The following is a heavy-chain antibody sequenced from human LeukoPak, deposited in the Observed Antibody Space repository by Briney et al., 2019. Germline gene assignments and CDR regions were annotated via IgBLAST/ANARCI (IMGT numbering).Heavy chain of an antibody. CDR2: IIPIFGTA. Sequence: SVKVSCKVSGYTLTELSMHWVRQAPGKGLEWMGGIIPIFGTANYAQKFQGRVTITADKSTSTAYMELSSLRSEDTAVYYCASSDWDCSGGSCYYYYMDVWGKGTTVTVSS. CDR3: ASSDWDCSGGSCYYYYMDV. V-gene: IGHV1-69*06. D-gene: IGHD2-15*01. CDR1: GYTLTELS. J-gene: IGHJ6*03.